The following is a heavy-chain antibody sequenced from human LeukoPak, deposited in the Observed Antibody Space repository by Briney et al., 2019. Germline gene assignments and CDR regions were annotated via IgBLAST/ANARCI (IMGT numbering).Heavy chain of an antibody. CDR2: ITPSDGT. J-gene: IGHJ4*02. V-gene: IGHV1-2*02. CDR3: ARDRYGDGLAHLDY. D-gene: IGHD5-24*01. CDR1: GYTFTSYA. Sequence: ASVKVSCTASGYTFTSYAIHWVRQAPGQGLEWMGWITPSDGTNYPQKFQGRVAITWDTSITTAYMDLTRLTSDDTAVYYCARDRYGDGLAHLDYWGQGALVTVSS.